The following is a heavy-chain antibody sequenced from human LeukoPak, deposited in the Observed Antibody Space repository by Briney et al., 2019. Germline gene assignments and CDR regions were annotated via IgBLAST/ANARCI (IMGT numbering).Heavy chain of an antibody. V-gene: IGHV3-30*18. CDR1: GFTFSSYA. D-gene: IGHD2-2*01. Sequence: GGSLRLSCAASGFTFSSYAMHWVRQAPGKGLEWVAVISYDGSNKYYADSVKGRFTISRDNSKNTLYLQMNSLRAEDTAVYYCAKMGGLGYCSSTSCSYFDYWGQGTLVTVSS. CDR2: ISYDGSNK. J-gene: IGHJ4*02. CDR3: AKMGGLGYCSSTSCSYFDY.